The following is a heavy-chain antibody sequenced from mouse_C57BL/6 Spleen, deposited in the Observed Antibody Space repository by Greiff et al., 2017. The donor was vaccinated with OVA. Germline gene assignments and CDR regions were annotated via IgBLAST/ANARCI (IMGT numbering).Heavy chain of an antibody. Sequence: VQLQQSGPGILQPSQTLSLTCSFSGFSLSTFGMGVGWIRQPSGKGLEWLAHIWWDDDKYYNPALKSRLTISKDTSKNQVFLKIANVDTADTATYYCARNYYGSSSWYFDVWGTGTTVTVSS. D-gene: IGHD1-1*01. CDR2: IWWDDDK. V-gene: IGHV8-8*01. CDR3: ARNYYGSSSWYFDV. CDR1: GFSLSTFGMG. J-gene: IGHJ1*03.